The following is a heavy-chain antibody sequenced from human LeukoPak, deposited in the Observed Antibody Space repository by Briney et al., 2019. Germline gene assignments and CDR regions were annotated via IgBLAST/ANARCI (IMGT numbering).Heavy chain of an antibody. V-gene: IGHV3-23*01. CDR2: ISGSGGST. CDR3: AKGTIFGVARYYYYGMDV. D-gene: IGHD3-3*01. Sequence: PXKGLXXVXAISGSGGSTYCADSVKGRFTISRDNSKNTLYLQMNSLRAEDTAVYYCAKGTIFGVARYYYYGMDVWGQGTTVTVSS. J-gene: IGHJ6*02.